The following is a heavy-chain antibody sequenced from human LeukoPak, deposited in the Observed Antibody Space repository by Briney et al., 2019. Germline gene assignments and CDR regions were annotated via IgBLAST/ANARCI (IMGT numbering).Heavy chain of an antibody. CDR3: ATYAFEI. CDR2: TYYRSKWKN. J-gene: IGHJ3*02. Sequence: SQTLSLTCAISGDSVSTNNATWNWIRQSPSRGLEWLGRTYYRSKWKNDFAVSVKSRVTINPDTSKNQLSLQLNSVTPEDTAVYYCATYAFEIWGQGTMVTVSS. CDR1: GDSVSTNNAT. V-gene: IGHV6-1*01.